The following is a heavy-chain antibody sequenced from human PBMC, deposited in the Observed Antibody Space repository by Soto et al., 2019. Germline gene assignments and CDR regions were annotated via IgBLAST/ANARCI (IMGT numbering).Heavy chain of an antibody. CDR1: GGSIKGYY. CDR3: AQYLRTDAGGYKLDF. Sequence: PSETLSLTCAIPGGSIKGYYCTWIRQGPAQGLDWIGYVYYTGTTKYNPSLESRVTISADTSKNQFSLRVTSVTAADTAVYYCAQYLRTDAGGYKLDFWGQGILVTVSS. D-gene: IGHD5-12*01. V-gene: IGHV4-59*01. CDR2: VYYTGTT. J-gene: IGHJ4*02.